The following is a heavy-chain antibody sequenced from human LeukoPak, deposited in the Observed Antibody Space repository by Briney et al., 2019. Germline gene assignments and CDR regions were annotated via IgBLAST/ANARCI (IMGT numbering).Heavy chain of an antibody. D-gene: IGHD1-26*01. CDR1: GFSFSRSW. J-gene: IGHJ3*02. CDR3: ARPGIAGGAFDI. CDR2: IKEDGSEK. V-gene: IGHV3-7*01. Sequence: GSLRLSCAASGFSFSRSWTNWVRQVPGKGLEWVGNIKEDGSEKYHVDSVEGRFTISRDNAKKSMYLQMNSLRAEDTAVYYCARPGIAGGAFDIWGQGTMVTVSS.